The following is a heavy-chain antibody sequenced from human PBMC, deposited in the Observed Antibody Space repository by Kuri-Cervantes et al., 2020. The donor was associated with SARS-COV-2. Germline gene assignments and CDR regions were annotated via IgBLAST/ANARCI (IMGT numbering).Heavy chain of an antibody. CDR3: ARLIVSVTIFGVVNPWGPGDY. CDR2: IYESGDT. Sequence: SETLSLTCTVSGASISSSTYYWGWIRQSPGKGLEWLGSIYESGDTYYSSSLKSRLSLSVDTSKNQFSLKLSSVTAADTAVYYCARLIVSVTIFGVVNPWGPGDYWGQGTLVTVSS. V-gene: IGHV4-39*01. D-gene: IGHD3-3*01. J-gene: IGHJ4*02. CDR1: GASISSSTYY.